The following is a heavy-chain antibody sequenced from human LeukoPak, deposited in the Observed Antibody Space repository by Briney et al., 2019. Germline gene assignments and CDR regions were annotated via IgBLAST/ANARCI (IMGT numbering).Heavy chain of an antibody. CDR2: INPNSGGT. CDR1: GYTFTGYY. D-gene: IGHD2-2*01. V-gene: IGHV1-2*02. CDR3: ARDGGVVVPAAPNY. Sequence: GASVKVSCKAPGYTFTGYYMHWVRQAPGQGLEWMGWINPNSGGTNYAQKFQGRVTMTRDTSISTAYMELSRLRSDDTAVYYCARDGGVVVPAAPNYWGQGTLVTVSS. J-gene: IGHJ4*02.